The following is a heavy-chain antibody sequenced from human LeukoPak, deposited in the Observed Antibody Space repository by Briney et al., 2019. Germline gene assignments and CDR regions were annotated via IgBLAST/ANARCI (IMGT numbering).Heavy chain of an antibody. D-gene: IGHD3-22*01. CDR2: IYYSGST. CDR3: ARITMIVVNMRIFDY. Sequence: SETLSLTCAVYGGSFSGYYWSWIRQPPGKGLEWIGSIYYSGSTYYNPSLKSRVTISVDTSKNQFSLKLSSVTAADTAVYYCARITMIVVNMRIFDYWGQGTLVTVSS. CDR1: GGSFSGYY. V-gene: IGHV4-34*01. J-gene: IGHJ4*02.